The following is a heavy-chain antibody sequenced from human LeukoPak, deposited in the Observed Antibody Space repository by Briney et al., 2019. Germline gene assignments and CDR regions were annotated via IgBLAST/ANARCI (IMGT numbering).Heavy chain of an antibody. CDR1: GFTFSSYW. CDR2: IRQDGSER. J-gene: IGHJ6*03. CDR3: ARVAREVGIFDYFYMDV. Sequence: PGGSLRLSCAASGFTFSSYWMSWVRQAPGKGLEWVANIRQDGSERNYVDSVKGRFTISRDNAKNSLYLQMDSLRAEDTAVYHCARVAREVGIFDYFYMDVWGKGTTVTVSS. D-gene: IGHD3-3*01. V-gene: IGHV3-7*01.